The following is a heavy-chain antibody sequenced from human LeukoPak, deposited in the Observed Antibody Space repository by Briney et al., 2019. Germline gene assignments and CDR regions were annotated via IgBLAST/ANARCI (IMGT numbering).Heavy chain of an antibody. Sequence: HPGGSLGLSCAASGFTFSNYAMSWVRQAPGKGLEWVSAMSGSGGSTYYADSVKGRFTVSRDNSKNTLYLQMHSLRAEDTALYYCAKEADFWSGYFDYWGQGTLVTVSS. D-gene: IGHD3-3*01. CDR3: AKEADFWSGYFDY. CDR1: GFTFSNYA. CDR2: MSGSGGST. V-gene: IGHV3-23*01. J-gene: IGHJ4*02.